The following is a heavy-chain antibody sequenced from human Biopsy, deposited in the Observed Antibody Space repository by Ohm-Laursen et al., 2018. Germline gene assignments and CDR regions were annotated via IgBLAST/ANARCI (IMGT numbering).Heavy chain of an antibody. J-gene: IGHJ2*01. CDR3: ARDRGYYSDRTVPGYFDL. Sequence: SDTLSLTCTVSGDSISSYYWSWIRQPPGKGLQWIGYAYYTGSTDYNPSLQSRVTISVGTSKNHFSLRLRSVTPADTAIYYCARDRGYYSDRTVPGYFDLWGRGTLVTVSS. V-gene: IGHV4-59*01. D-gene: IGHD3-22*01. CDR1: GDSISSYY. CDR2: AYYTGST.